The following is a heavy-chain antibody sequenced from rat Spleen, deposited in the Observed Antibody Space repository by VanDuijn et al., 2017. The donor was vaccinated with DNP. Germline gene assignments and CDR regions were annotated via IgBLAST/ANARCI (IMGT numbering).Heavy chain of an antibody. Sequence: QVQLKESGPVLVQASETLSLTCTVSGFSLTNYGVIWVRQSPGKGLEWMGIIWGDGNTDYNSALKSRLSINRDTSKSQVFLKMNSLQTDDTAIYYCTRESWGYVMDAWGPGTMVTVSS. J-gene: IGHJ1*01. D-gene: IGHD1-12*01. CDR1: GFSLTNYG. V-gene: IGHV2S75*01. CDR2: IWGDGNT. CDR3: TRESWGYVMDA.